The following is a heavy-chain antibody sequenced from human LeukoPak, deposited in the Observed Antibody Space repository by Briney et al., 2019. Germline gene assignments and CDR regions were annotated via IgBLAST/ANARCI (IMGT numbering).Heavy chain of an antibody. CDR2: MNPNSGNT. CDR3: ARRVGVHYGILTGYRLGAYYYMDV. V-gene: IGHV1-8*01. CDR1: GYTFTSYD. Sequence: ASVKVSCKASGYTFTSYDINWVRQAPRQGLEWMGWMNPNSGNTGYAQKFQGRVTMPRNTSISTAYMELSSLRSEDTAVYYCARRVGVHYGILTGYRLGAYYYMDVWGKGTTVTISS. J-gene: IGHJ6*03. D-gene: IGHD3-9*01.